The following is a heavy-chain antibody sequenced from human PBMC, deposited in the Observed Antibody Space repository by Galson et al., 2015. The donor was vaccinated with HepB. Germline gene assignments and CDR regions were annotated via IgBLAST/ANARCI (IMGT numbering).Heavy chain of an antibody. CDR2: ISSSGSTI. V-gene: IGHV3-11*01. J-gene: IGHJ6*02. Sequence: SLRLSCAASGFTFSDYYMSWIRQAPGKGLEWVSYISSSGSTIYYADSVKGRFTISRDNAKNSLYLQMNSLRAEDTAVYYCARDAPYGVLLWFVELRGMDVWGQGTTVTVSS. CDR3: ARDAPYGVLLWFVELRGMDV. D-gene: IGHD3-10*01. CDR1: GFTFSDYY.